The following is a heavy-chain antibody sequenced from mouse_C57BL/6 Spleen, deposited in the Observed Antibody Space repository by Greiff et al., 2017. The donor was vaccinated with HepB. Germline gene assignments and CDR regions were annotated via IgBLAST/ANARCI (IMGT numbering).Heavy chain of an antibody. D-gene: IGHD4-1*01. V-gene: IGHV1-82*01. CDR2: IYPGDGDT. CDR1: GYAFSSSW. CDR3: ARLTGSYAMDY. J-gene: IGHJ4*01. Sequence: VQLQQSGPELVKPGASVKISCKASGYAFSSSWMNWVKQRPGKGLEWIGRIYPGDGDTNYNGKFKGKATLTADKSSSTAYMQLSSLTSEDSAVYFCARLTGSYAMDYWGQGTSVTVSS.